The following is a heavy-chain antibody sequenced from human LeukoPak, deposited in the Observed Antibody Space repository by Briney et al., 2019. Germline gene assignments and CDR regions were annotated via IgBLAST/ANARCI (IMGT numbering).Heavy chain of an antibody. CDR1: GFTVSSNY. J-gene: IGHJ4*02. CDR2: IYSGGST. D-gene: IGHD3-3*01. V-gene: IGHV3-53*01. Sequence: GGSLRLSCAASGFTVSSNYMSWVRQAPGKGLEWVSVIYSGGSTYYADSVKGRFTISRDNSKNTLYLQMNSLRAEDTAVYYCARHEGSGSFYFDYWGQGTLVTVSS. CDR3: ARHEGSGSFYFDY.